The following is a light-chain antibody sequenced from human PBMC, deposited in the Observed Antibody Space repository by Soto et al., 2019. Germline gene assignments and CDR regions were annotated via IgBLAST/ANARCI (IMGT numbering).Light chain of an antibody. CDR2: DAS. Sequence: EIVLTQSPGTLSLSPGDIANLSCSASQTVSSRFLAWYQQKPGQAPRLLIYDASNRATGIPARFSGSGSGTDFTLTISRLEPEDFAVYYCQQYGSSPGITFGQGTRLEI. J-gene: IGKJ5*01. CDR1: QTVSSRF. CDR3: QQYGSSPGIT. V-gene: IGKV3-20*01.